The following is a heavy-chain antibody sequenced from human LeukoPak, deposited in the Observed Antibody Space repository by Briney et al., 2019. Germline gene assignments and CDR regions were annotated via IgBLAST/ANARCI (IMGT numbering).Heavy chain of an antibody. CDR1: GFTFSSYA. CDR2: ISGSGSST. CDR3: AKDVRDCRSTSCYTYYYYYGMDV. D-gene: IGHD2-2*02. Sequence: GGSLRLSCAASGFTFSSYARTWVRQAPGKALEWVSAISGSGSSTYYADSVKGRFTISRDNSKNTLYLQMNSLRAEDTAVYYCAKDVRDCRSTSCYTYYYYYGMDVWGQGTTVTVPS. V-gene: IGHV3-23*01. J-gene: IGHJ6*02.